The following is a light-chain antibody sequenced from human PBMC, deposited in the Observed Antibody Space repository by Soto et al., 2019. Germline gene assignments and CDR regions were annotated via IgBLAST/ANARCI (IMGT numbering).Light chain of an antibody. CDR2: GVA. Sequence: EVVLTQSPATLSVSPGERVTLSCRASQSVDYNLAWSQQKPGQAPRLLIYGVATRAIGIPARFSGSAAGTEFNHTTSSQQSADVAMYYCQQYKTGLTFGGAKKVEIK. V-gene: IGKV3-15*01. J-gene: IGKJ4*01. CDR3: QQYKTGLT. CDR1: QSVDYN.